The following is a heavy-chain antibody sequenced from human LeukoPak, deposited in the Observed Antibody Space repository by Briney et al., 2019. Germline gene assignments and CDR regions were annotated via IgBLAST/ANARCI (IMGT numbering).Heavy chain of an antibody. D-gene: IGHD3-3*01. V-gene: IGHV1-69*13. Sequence: SVKVSCKASGGTFSSYAISWVRQAPGQGLEWMGGIIPIFGTANYAQKFQGRVTITADESTSTAYMELSSLRSGDTAVYYCARSLFRFLEWSYRSYYYYYMDVWGKGTTVTVSS. J-gene: IGHJ6*03. CDR3: ARSLFRFLEWSYRSYYYYYMDV. CDR2: IIPIFGTA. CDR1: GGTFSSYA.